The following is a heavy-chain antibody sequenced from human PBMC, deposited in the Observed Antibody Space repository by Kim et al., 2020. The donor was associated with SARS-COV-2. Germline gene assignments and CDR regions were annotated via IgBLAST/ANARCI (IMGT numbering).Heavy chain of an antibody. CDR1: GFSFSSYA. Sequence: GGSLRLSCAASGFSFSSYAMSWVRQAAGKGLEWVSTISGSGDNTHYVDSVRGRFTISRDNSKNTLSLQMNSLRAEDTALYYCSIRVGVDSMDVWGQGTTVTVSS. CDR2: ISGSGDNT. D-gene: IGHD2-15*01. V-gene: IGHV3-23*01. J-gene: IGHJ6*02. CDR3: SIRVGVDSMDV.